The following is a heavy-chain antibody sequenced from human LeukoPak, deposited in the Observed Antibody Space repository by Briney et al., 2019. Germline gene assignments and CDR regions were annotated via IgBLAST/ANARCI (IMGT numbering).Heavy chain of an antibody. V-gene: IGHV3-21*01. CDR3: ARDPYCSGGSCYDGLDY. Sequence: GGSLRLSCAASGFTFSSYSMNWVRQAPGKGLEWVSSISSSSSYIYYADSVKGRFTISRDNAKNSLYLQMNSLRAEDTAVYYCARDPYCSGGSCYDGLDYWGQGTLVTVSS. J-gene: IGHJ4*02. CDR1: GFTFSSYS. D-gene: IGHD2-15*01. CDR2: ISSSSSYI.